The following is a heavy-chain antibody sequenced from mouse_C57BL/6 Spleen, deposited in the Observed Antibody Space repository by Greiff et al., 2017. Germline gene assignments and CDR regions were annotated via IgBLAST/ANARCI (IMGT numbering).Heavy chain of an antibody. CDR3: ARVITAVVAWYFDV. Sequence: VQLQQPGAELVKPGASVKLSCTASGYTFTSYWMHWVKQRPGQGLEWIGMIHPNSGSTNYNEKFKSKTTLTVDKSSSTAYMQLSSLTSEDSAVYYCARVITAVVAWYFDVWGTGTTVTVSS. J-gene: IGHJ1*03. CDR1: GYTFTSYW. D-gene: IGHD1-1*01. V-gene: IGHV1-64*01. CDR2: IHPNSGST.